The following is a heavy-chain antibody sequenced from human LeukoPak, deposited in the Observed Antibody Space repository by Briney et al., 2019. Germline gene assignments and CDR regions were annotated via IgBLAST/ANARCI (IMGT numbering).Heavy chain of an antibody. D-gene: IGHD4-23*01. CDR2: IKQDGSEK. J-gene: IGHJ4*02. V-gene: IGHV3-7*01. Sequence: GGPLRLSCAASRFTFSSYWMSWVRQAPGKGLEWVANIKQDGSEKYYVDSVKGRFTISRDNANNFLYLQVSSLRAEDTAVYYCARGRPHGNDYWGQGTLVTVSS. CDR3: ARGRPHGNDY. CDR1: RFTFSSYW.